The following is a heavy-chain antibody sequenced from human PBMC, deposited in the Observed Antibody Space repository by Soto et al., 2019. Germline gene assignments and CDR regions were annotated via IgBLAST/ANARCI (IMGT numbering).Heavy chain of an antibody. Sequence: DVQLVESGGGLVKPGGSLRLSCTASGFTISNYNMNWVRQSPGKGLEWVSSISSSSTYIQYADSMKGRFTISKDNANNALFRQMHSLTATDSSVNYWVSYIVAVTPGQFDLWGQGTLVTVSS. CDR1: GFTISNYN. V-gene: IGHV3-21*01. J-gene: IGHJ4*02. CDR3: VSYIVAVTPGQFDL. CDR2: ISSSSTYI. D-gene: IGHD2-2*01.